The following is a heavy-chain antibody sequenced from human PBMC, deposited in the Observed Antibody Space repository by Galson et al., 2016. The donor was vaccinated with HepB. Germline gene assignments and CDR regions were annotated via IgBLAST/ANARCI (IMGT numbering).Heavy chain of an antibody. Sequence: SLRLSCAASGFTFSRFWMNWVRQAPGKGLEWVASIKEDGSKSFYADSVKGRFTISRDNVENSLSLQMNSRRAEDTAVYYCARYGDEAGWNFHQWGQGTLVTVSS. CDR3: ARYGDEAGWNFHQ. CDR2: IKEDGSKS. J-gene: IGHJ1*01. D-gene: IGHD6-19*01. CDR1: GFTFSRFW. V-gene: IGHV3-7*03.